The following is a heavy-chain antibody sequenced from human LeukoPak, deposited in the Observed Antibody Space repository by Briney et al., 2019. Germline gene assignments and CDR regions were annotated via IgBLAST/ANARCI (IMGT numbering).Heavy chain of an antibody. J-gene: IGHJ4*02. CDR2: VNGNGAST. V-gene: IGHV3-23*01. Sequence: QAGGSLRLSCAASGFTFSSYSMSWVRQAPGKGLEWVSGVNGNGASTYYSDSVKGRFTISRDNSKNTLYLQMSSLRAEDTAVYYCAKDQGYYYLDYWGQGTLVTVSS. CDR3: AKDQGYYYLDY. CDR1: GFTFSSYS. D-gene: IGHD2-15*01.